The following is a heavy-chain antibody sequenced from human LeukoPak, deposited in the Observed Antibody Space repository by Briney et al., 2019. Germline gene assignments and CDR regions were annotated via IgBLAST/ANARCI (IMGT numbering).Heavy chain of an antibody. CDR2: ISINGGST. CDR1: GFTFSSYP. D-gene: IGHD2-2*01. CDR3: VKAYCTTTSCYPDY. V-gene: IGHV3-64D*06. J-gene: IGHJ4*02. Sequence: GGSLRLSCLASGFTFSSYPMYWVRQAPGKGLEYVSFISINGGSTLYADSVKGRFTIPRDNSKNTLYLQMSSLRAEDTAVYYCVKAYCTTTSCYPDYWGQGTLVTVSS.